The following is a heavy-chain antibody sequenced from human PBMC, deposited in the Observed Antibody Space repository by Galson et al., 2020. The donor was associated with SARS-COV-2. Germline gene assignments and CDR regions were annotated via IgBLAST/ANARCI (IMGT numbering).Heavy chain of an antibody. CDR1: GYTFTSYG. CDR3: AREEQQLVQYYYYGMDV. J-gene: IGHJ6*02. CDR2: ISAYNGNT. D-gene: IGHD6-13*01. V-gene: IGHV1-18*01. Sequence: ASVKVSCKASGYTFTSYGISWVRQAPGQGLEWMGWISAYNGNTNYAQKLQGRVTMTTDTSTSTAYMELRSLRSDDTAVYYCAREEQQLVQYYYYGMDVWGQGTTVTVSS.